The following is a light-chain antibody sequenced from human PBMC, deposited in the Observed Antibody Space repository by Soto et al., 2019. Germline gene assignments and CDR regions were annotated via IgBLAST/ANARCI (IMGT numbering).Light chain of an antibody. Sequence: QSALTQPPSASGSPGQSVTISCTGTKSDIGVYDFVSWYQHHPGKAPRLIIYEVVQRPSGVPDRFSGSKSGNTASLTVSGLQAADEADYFCKSYAASNTYVFGSGTKLTVL. CDR1: KSDIGVYDF. V-gene: IGLV2-8*01. CDR3: KSYAASNTYV. CDR2: EVV. J-gene: IGLJ1*01.